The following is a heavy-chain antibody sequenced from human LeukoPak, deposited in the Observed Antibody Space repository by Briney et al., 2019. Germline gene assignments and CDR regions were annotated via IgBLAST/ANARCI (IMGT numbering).Heavy chain of an antibody. V-gene: IGHV1-3*01. J-gene: IGHJ4*02. D-gene: IGHD6-19*01. CDR3: ARVRGEWLAIDY. CDR2: INAGNGNT. Sequence: GASVNVSCKASGYTFTSYAMHWVRQAPGQRLEWMGWINAGNGNTKYSQKFQGRVTITRDTSASTAYMELSSLRSEDTAVYYCARVRGEWLAIDYWGQGTLVTVSS. CDR1: GYTFTSYA.